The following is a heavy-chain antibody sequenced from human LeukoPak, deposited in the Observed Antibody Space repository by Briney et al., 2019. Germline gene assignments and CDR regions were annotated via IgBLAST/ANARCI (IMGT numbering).Heavy chain of an antibody. D-gene: IGHD5-18*01. CDR1: GYTFTSYD. CDR3: AKRGSGYSYEKYFDY. Sequence: ASVKVSCKASGYTFTSYDINWVRQATGQGLEWMGWMNPNSGNTGYAQKFQGRVTITRNTSISTAYMELSSLRSEDTAVYYCAKRGSGYSYEKYFDYWGQGTLVTVSS. J-gene: IGHJ4*02. V-gene: IGHV1-8*03. CDR2: MNPNSGNT.